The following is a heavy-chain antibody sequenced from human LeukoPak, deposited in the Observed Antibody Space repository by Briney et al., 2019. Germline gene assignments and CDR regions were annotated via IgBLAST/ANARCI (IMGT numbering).Heavy chain of an antibody. V-gene: IGHV1-69*13. CDR1: GGTFSSYA. CDR2: IIPIFGTA. J-gene: IGHJ5*02. CDR3: ATGCLEWLLYRNWFDP. Sequence: ASVKVSCKASGGTFSSYAISWVRQAPGQGLEWMGGIIPIFGTANYAQKFQGRVTITADESTSTAYMELSSLRSEDTAVYYCATGCLEWLLYRNWFDPWGQGTLVTVSS. D-gene: IGHD3-3*01.